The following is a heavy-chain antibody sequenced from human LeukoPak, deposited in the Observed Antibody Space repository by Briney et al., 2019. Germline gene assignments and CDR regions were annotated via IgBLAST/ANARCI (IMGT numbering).Heavy chain of an antibody. CDR2: IKQDGSEK. V-gene: IGHV3-7*01. Sequence: GGSMRLSCTASGFTFSSYWMSWVRQAPGKGLEWVANIKQDGSEKYYVDSVKGRFTISRDNAKNSLYLQMNSLRAEDTAVYYCARDSRGDYFDYWGQGTLVTVSS. CDR1: GFTFSSYW. CDR3: ARDSRGDYFDY. J-gene: IGHJ4*02.